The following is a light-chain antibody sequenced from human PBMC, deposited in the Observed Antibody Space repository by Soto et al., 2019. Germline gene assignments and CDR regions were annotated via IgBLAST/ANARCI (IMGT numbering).Light chain of an antibody. Sequence: QSALTQPPSASGSPGQSVTISCTGTSSDVGGYNYVSWYQQHPGKAPKLMIYEVSKLPSGVPDRFSGSKSGNTASLTVSGLQAEDEADYYCSSYAGSNNPGVFGTGTKVTVL. V-gene: IGLV2-8*01. CDR2: EVS. J-gene: IGLJ1*01. CDR1: SSDVGGYNY. CDR3: SSYAGSNNPGV.